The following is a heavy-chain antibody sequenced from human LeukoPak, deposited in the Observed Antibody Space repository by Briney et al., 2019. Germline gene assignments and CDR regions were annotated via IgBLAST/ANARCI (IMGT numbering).Heavy chain of an antibody. D-gene: IGHD2-21*02. CDR2: INWNGGST. J-gene: IGHJ4*02. Sequence: GGCLRLSCAASGFTFGNYGMSWVRQAPGKGLEWVSGINWNGGSTGYADSVEGRFTISGGNAKNSQYLQMNSLRVEDTALYYCARAQTYGDSRLLLDYWGQGTLVTVSS. V-gene: IGHV3-20*04. CDR1: GFTFGNYG. CDR3: ARAQTYGDSRLLLDY.